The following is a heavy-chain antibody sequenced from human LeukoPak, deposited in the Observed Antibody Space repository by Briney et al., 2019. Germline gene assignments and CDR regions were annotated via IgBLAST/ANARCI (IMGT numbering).Heavy chain of an antibody. J-gene: IGHJ5*02. CDR3: ARDVWQQLDRHNWFDP. CDR1: GYTFTSYD. CDR2: MNPNSGNT. D-gene: IGHD6-13*01. Sequence: ASVKVSCKASGYTFTSYDINWVRQATGQGLEWMGWMNPNSGNTGYAQKFQGRVTMTRNTSISTAYMELSSLRSEDTAVYYCARDVWQQLDRHNWFDPWGQGTLVTVSS. V-gene: IGHV1-8*01.